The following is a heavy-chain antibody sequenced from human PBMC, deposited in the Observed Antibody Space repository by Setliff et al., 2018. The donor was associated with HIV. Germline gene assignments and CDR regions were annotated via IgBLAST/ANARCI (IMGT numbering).Heavy chain of an antibody. D-gene: IGHD2-21*01. J-gene: IGHJ6*02. Sequence: GGSLRPPWLASGFTFNNAWMNWVRQAPGKGLEWLGRIKKSSDCGKTDDASPVKGIFTITRDGSKNTLYLKMNSLKIEDTAVYFCATDNGPSYSMDIWGQGTTVTVSS. CDR1: GFTFNNAW. CDR2: IKKSSDCGKT. V-gene: IGHV3-15*01. CDR3: ATDNGPSYSMDI.